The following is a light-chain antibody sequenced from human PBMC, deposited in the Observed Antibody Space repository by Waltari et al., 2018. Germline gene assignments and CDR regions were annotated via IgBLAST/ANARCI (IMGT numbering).Light chain of an antibody. Sequence: VLTQSPGTLSLSPGERATLFCRASQRVSRRRIAGYLHRPGQAPRLPIYGASGRATGIPDRFSGSGAGTDFSLTISRVEPEDFAVYYCQQFGSSVMYTFGQGTKLEIK. CDR2: GAS. V-gene: IGKV3-20*01. J-gene: IGKJ2*01. CDR1: QRVSRRR. CDR3: QQFGSSVMYT.